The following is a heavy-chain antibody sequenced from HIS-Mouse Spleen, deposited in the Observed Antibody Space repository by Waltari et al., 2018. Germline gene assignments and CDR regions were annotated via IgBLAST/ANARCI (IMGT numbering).Heavy chain of an antibody. V-gene: IGHV3-30*18. J-gene: IGHJ4*02. CDR1: GSTFSSYG. Sequence: QVQLVESGGGVVQPGRSVRLPCPAAGSTFSSYGMHWVRQAPGKVLEWVAVISYDGSNKYYADSVKGRFTISRDNSKNTLYLQMNSLRAEDTAVYYCAKDKHHAFDYWGQGTLVTVSS. CDR3: AKDKHHAFDY. CDR2: ISYDGSNK.